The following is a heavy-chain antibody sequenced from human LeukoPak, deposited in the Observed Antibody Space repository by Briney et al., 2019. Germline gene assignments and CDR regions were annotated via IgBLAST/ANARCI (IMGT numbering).Heavy chain of an antibody. V-gene: IGHV3-48*02. CDR1: GFTFSTSG. CDR3: ARGGTGDRQTGDFDY. D-gene: IGHD7-27*01. Sequence: GGSLRLSCAASGFTFSTSGLGWVRQAPGKGLEWLSYITSSTKTLYMDSVQGRFTISRDNAKNSLYLQMDSLREEDTAVYYCARGGTGDRQTGDFDYWGQGTLVTVSS. CDR2: ITSSTKTL. J-gene: IGHJ4*02.